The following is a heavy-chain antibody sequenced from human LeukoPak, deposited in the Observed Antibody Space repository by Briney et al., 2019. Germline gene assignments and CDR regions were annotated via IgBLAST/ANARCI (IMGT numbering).Heavy chain of an antibody. CDR3: ARDSSEDFYDSSGYYSFDF. Sequence: ASVKVSCKASGYTFTAHYLHWVRQAPGQGLEWMGWISAYNGNTNYAQKVQGRVTMTTDTSTSTAYMELRSLRSDDTAVFYCARDSSEDFYDSSGYYSFDFWGQGTLVTVSS. CDR1: GYTFTAHY. V-gene: IGHV1-18*04. CDR2: ISAYNGNT. J-gene: IGHJ4*02. D-gene: IGHD3-22*01.